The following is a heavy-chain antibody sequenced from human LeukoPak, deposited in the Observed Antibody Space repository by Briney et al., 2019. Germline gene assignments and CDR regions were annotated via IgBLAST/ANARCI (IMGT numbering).Heavy chain of an antibody. CDR2: ISSSSSYI. CDR1: GFTFSSYS. J-gene: IGHJ4*02. CDR3: ARDAGRGYYDSSGYYYAIDY. Sequence: GGSLRLSCAASGFTFSSYSMNWVRQAPGKGLEWVSSISSSSSYIYYADSVKGRFTISRDNAKNSLYLQMNSLRAEDTAVYYCARDAGRGYYDSSGYYYAIDYWGQGTLVTVSS. V-gene: IGHV3-21*01. D-gene: IGHD3-22*01.